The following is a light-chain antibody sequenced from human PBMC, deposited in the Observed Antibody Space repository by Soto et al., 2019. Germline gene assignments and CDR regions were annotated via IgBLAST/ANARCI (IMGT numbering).Light chain of an antibody. CDR1: QSISSW. CDR3: QQYQSYSRT. V-gene: IGKV1-5*01. CDR2: DSS. Sequence: DIQMTQSPSTLSASVGDRVTITCRASQSISSWMAWYQQKPGKAHKLLIYDSSSLESGVPSRFSGSGYGTEFTLTISSLKPDDFAIYYCQQYQSYSRTFGQGTKVEIK. J-gene: IGKJ1*01.